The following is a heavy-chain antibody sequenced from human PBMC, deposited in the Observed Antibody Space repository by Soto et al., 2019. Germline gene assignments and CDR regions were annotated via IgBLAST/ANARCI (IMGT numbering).Heavy chain of an antibody. J-gene: IGHJ4*02. CDR3: ASIKWLRSVLPVDY. D-gene: IGHD5-12*01. CDR1: GGSFSSYY. V-gene: IGHV4-34*01. CDR2: INDSGST. Sequence: QVQLQQWGAGLLKPSETLSLTCTIYGGSFSSYYWSWIRQPPGKGLEWIGEINDSGSTNYNPSLKSRVTMSVCTSKNQYSLRLSSVTDADTAVYYCASIKWLRSVLPVDYWGQGTLVTVSS.